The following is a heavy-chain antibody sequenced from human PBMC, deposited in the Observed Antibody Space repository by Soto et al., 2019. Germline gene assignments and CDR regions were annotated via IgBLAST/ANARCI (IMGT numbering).Heavy chain of an antibody. D-gene: IGHD3-9*01. V-gene: IGHV1-69*13. CDR3: ARAPRPLRYFDWLPFDY. J-gene: IGHJ4*02. CDR2: IIPIFGTA. CDR1: GGTFSSYA. Sequence: SVKVSCKASGGTFSSYAISWVRQAPGQGLEWMGGIIPIFGTANYAQKFQGRVTITADESTSTAYMELSSLRSEDTAVYYCARAPRPLRYFDWLPFDYWGQGTLVTVS.